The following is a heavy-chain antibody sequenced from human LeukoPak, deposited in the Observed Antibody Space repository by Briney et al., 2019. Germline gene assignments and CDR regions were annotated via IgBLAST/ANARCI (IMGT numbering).Heavy chain of an antibody. J-gene: IGHJ4*02. D-gene: IGHD5-18*01. V-gene: IGHV3-49*04. CDR1: GFTFSNNS. Sequence: GGSLRLSSTASGFTFSNNSMSWVRQAPGKGLEWVGFIRSKVYGGTTEYAASVKGRFSISRDDSKSIADLQMNSLKTEDTAVYYCTGSYLSGQYVYWVQGTLVTVSS. CDR3: TGSYLSGQYVY. CDR2: IRSKVYGGTT.